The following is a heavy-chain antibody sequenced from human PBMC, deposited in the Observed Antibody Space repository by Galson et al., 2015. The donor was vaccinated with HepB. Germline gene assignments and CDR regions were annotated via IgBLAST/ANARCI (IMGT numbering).Heavy chain of an antibody. CDR2: ISAYNGNT. Sequence: SCKASGYTFTSYGISWMRQAPGQGLEWMGWISAYNGNTNYAQKLQGRVTVTTDTSTSTAYMELRSLRSDDTAVYYCARDRGGSSSWSYYYYYYGMDVWGQGTTVTVSS. J-gene: IGHJ6*02. V-gene: IGHV1-18*01. CDR3: ARDRGGSSSWSYYYYYYGMDV. D-gene: IGHD6-13*01. CDR1: GYTFTSYG.